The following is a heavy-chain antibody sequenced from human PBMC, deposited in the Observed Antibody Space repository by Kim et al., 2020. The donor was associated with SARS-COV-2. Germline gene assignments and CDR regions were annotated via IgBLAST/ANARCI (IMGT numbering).Heavy chain of an antibody. CDR1: GASIRSDNY. Sequence: SETLSLTCSVSGASIRSDNYWGWIRQAPGKGLEWIGGSHHNGATFYNPPLKSRATISLDTAKNQVSLSLTSVTAADTAIYYCIRDGHYWRRIDYWGQGMLVTVSS. J-gene: IGHJ4*02. CDR2: SHHNGAT. D-gene: IGHD2-15*01. V-gene: IGHV4-38-2*02. CDR3: IRDGHYWRRIDY.